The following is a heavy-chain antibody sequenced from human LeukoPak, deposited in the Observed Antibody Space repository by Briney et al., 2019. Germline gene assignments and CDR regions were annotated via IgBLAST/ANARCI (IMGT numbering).Heavy chain of an antibody. J-gene: IGHJ6*03. Sequence: PSETLSLTCTVSNGSINEHYWSWVRQTAGKGLEWIGRIYVSGNSNYNPSLKSRVTMSVEESKNQISLKLRSVTAADTAVYYCARVGGLSAYYYYMDVWGKGTRSPCP. CDR1: NGSINEHY. V-gene: IGHV4-4*07. CDR3: ARVGGLSAYYYYMDV. D-gene: IGHD3/OR15-3a*01. CDR2: IYVSGNS.